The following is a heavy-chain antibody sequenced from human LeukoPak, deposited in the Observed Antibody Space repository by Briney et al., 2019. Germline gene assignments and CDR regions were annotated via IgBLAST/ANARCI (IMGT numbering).Heavy chain of an antibody. CDR3: ARVLAAAAPDY. CDR2: IKQDGSEK. D-gene: IGHD6-13*01. J-gene: IGHJ4*02. V-gene: IGHV3-7*04. CDR1: GFTFSTYW. Sequence: GGSLRLSCAASGFTFSTYWMSGVRQAPGKGLEGVANIKQDGSEKYYVDSVKGRFTISRDNAKNSLYLQMNSLRAEDTAVYYCARVLAAAAPDYWGQGTLVTVSS.